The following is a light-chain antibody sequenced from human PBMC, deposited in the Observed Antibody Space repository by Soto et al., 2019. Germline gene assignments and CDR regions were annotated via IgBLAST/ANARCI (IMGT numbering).Light chain of an antibody. V-gene: IGKV3-20*01. CDR3: QQYGSSLFT. CDR2: GAS. J-gene: IGKJ3*01. Sequence: IGLTPSPGPLALSPGERATLPCRASQSVSRRHLAWYQQKPGQAPRLLIYGASSRATGIPDRFSGSGSGTDFTLTISRLEPEDFAVYYCQQYGSSLFTFGPGTKVDIK. CDR1: QSVSRRH.